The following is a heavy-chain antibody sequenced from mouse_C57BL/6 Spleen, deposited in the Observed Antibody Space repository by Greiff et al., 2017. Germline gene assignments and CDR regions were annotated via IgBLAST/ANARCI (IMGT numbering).Heavy chain of an antibody. CDR1: GYTFTSYW. J-gene: IGHJ2*01. D-gene: IGHD2-5*01. V-gene: IGHV1-59*01. Sequence: VQLQQPGAELVRPGTSVKLSCKASGYTFTSYWMHWVKQRPGQGLEWIGVIDPSDSYTNHTQKFKGKATLTVDTSSSTAYMQLSSLTSEDSAVYCCARSGYSNSDYWGQGTTRTVSS. CDR2: IDPSDSYT. CDR3: ARSGYSNSDY.